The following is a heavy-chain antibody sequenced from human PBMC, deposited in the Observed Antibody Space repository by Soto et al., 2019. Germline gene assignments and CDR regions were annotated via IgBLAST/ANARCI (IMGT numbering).Heavy chain of an antibody. D-gene: IGHD6-13*01. Sequence: GGSLRLSCAASGFTFSSYSMNWVRQAPGKGLEWVSSISSSSSYIYYADSVKGRFTISRDNAKNSLYLQMNSLRAEDTAVYYWARHSSSWSDFPDWGQGTLVTVSS. CDR3: ARHSSSWSDFPD. V-gene: IGHV3-21*04. CDR2: ISSSSSYI. J-gene: IGHJ4*02. CDR1: GFTFSSYS.